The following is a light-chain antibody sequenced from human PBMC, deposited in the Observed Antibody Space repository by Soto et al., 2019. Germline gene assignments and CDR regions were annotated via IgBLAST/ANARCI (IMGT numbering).Light chain of an antibody. CDR3: QQRSNWPFT. J-gene: IGKJ5*01. V-gene: IGKV3-11*01. Sequence: EIVLTQLRATLSLSPGERATLSCRASQSVRSYFASYQQKPGQAPRRLIDDACNRATGIPARFSGSGSGTDFTRTISSLEPADFAVYYCQQRSNWPFTFGQGTRLEN. CDR2: DAC. CDR1: QSVRSY.